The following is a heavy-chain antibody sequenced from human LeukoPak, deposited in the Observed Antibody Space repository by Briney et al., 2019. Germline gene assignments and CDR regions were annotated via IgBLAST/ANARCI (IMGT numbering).Heavy chain of an antibody. V-gene: IGHV3-23*01. D-gene: IGHD3-10*02. CDR2: ISATGLSA. Sequence: GSLRLSCVASGFTLRSFGMSWVRQAPGKGLEWVSFISATGLSAYYADSVKGRFTISRDNSKNTVYLQMNSLRVEDTAVYYCVRLMRHMFEDVYDIWGQGTMGAVSS. CDR1: GFTLRSFG. CDR3: VRLMRHMFEDVYDI. J-gene: IGHJ3*02.